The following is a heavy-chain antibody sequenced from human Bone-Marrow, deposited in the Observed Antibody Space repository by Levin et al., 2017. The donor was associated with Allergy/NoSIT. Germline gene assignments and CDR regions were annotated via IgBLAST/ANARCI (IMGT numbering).Heavy chain of an antibody. V-gene: IGHV3-23*01. CDR2: ISGSGGST. CDR1: GFTFSSYA. CDR3: ANLVVVILGTPPYGMDV. D-gene: IGHD3-22*01. Sequence: LSLTCAASGFTFSSYAMSWVRQAPGKGLEWVSAISGSGGSTYYADSVKGRFTISRDNSKNTLYLQMNSLRAEDTAVYYCANLVVVILGTPPYGMDVWGQGTTVTVSS. J-gene: IGHJ6*02.